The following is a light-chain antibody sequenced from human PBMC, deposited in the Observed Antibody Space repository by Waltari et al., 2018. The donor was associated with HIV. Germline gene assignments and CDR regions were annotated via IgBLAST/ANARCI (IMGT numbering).Light chain of an antibody. J-gene: IGLJ3*02. CDR1: SSDVGDYYS. CDR3: SSYTTSSTWV. CDR2: EVS. Sequence: QSALTQPASVSGSPGQSITISCTGTSSDVGDYYSVSWYQLHPGKAPKLMIYEVSNRPSGGSNRFSGSKSGNTASLTISGLQAEDEADYYCSSYTTSSTWVFGGGTTLTVL. V-gene: IGLV2-14*01.